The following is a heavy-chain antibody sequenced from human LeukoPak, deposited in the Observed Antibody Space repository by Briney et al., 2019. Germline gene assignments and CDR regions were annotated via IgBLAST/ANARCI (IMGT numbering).Heavy chain of an antibody. D-gene: IGHD2-2*01. Sequence: GGSLRLSCAASGFTFSSYRMHWVRQAPGKGLVWVSRINSDGSSTSYADSVKGRFTISRDNAKNTLYLQMNSLRAEDTAVYYCARAPFSAGVIVVVPAATKYNWFDPWGQGTLVTVSS. J-gene: IGHJ5*02. CDR2: INSDGSST. V-gene: IGHV3-74*01. CDR1: GFTFSSYR. CDR3: ARAPFSAGVIVVVPAATKYNWFDP.